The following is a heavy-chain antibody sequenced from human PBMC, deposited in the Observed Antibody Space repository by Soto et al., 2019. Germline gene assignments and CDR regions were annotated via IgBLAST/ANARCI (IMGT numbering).Heavy chain of an antibody. CDR2: INPSGGRT. V-gene: IGHV1-46*01. D-gene: IGHD3-10*01. J-gene: IGHJ4*02. CDR3: ARASENYGSGTFSPPLRYYFNS. Sequence: QVQLVQSGTEVKKPGASVNVSCKASGYTFTTHYMHWVRQAPGQGLEWMGIINPSGGRTTYALKFQGRVTMTSDTSTNTVYVELTSLRSEDTAIYFCARASENYGSGTFSPPLRYYFNSWGQGTLVTVSS. CDR1: GYTFTTHY.